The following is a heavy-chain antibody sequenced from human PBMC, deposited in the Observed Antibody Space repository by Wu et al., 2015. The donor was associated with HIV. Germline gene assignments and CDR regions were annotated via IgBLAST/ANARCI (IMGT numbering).Heavy chain of an antibody. CDR3: ARSLGVVGNTPPDY. Sequence: QVQLVQSGAEVKKPGASVKVSCKASGYTFTGYYMHWVRQAPGQGLEWMGRIIPVFAMTNYAQRFQGRVTLTADESTNTAYMELSRLKSDDTAVYYCARSLGVVGNTPPDYWGQGTLVTVFS. V-gene: IGHV1-69*18. J-gene: IGHJ4*02. CDR2: IIPVFAMT. D-gene: IGHD1-26*01. CDR1: GYTFTGYY.